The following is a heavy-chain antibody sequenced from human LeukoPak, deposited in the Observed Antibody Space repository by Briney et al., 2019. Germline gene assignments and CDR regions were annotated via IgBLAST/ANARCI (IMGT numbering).Heavy chain of an antibody. CDR3: ARDEGPVAAVSVLNDY. J-gene: IGHJ4*02. V-gene: IGHV3-66*01. CDR2: IYSGGST. CDR1: GFTVSSNY. D-gene: IGHD6-19*01. Sequence: PGGSLRLSCAASGFTVSSNYMSWVRQAPGKGLEWVSVIYSGGSTYYADSVKGRFTISRDNSKNTLYLQMSNLRAEDTAVYYCARDEGPVAAVSVLNDYWGQGTLVTVSS.